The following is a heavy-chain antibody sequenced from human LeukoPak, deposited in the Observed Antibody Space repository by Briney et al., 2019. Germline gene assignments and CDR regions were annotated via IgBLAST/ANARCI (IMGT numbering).Heavy chain of an antibody. CDR3: ARGYIVATPFDY. CDR2: INHSGST. J-gene: IGHJ4*02. CDR1: GGSFSGYY. Sequence: SETLSLTRAVYGGSFSGYYWSWIRQPPGKGLEWLGEINHSGSTNYNPSLKSRVTISVDTSKNQFSLKLSSVTAADTAVYYCARGYIVATPFDYWGQGTLVTVSS. D-gene: IGHD5-12*01. V-gene: IGHV4-34*01.